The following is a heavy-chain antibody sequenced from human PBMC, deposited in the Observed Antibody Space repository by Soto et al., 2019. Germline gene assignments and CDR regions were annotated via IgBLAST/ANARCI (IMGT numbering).Heavy chain of an antibody. J-gene: IGHJ1*01. CDR3: ARRSSLTAVPFQD. CDR2: IYHSGST. Sequence: PSETLSLTCTVSGGSISNTDYYWGWVRQPPGKGLEWIGYIYHSGSTYYNPSLLSRVTISVDTSKNQFSLKLTSVTAADTAVYYCARRSSLTAVPFQDWGQGTLVTGSS. V-gene: IGHV4-39*01. D-gene: IGHD2-2*01. CDR1: GGSISNTDYY.